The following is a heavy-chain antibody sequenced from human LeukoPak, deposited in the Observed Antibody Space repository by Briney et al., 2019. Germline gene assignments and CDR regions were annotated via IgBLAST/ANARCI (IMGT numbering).Heavy chain of an antibody. V-gene: IGHV1-58*02. CDR2: IVVGGGNT. CDR1: GFTFTSSA. D-gene: IGHD2-8*01. Sequence: TSVKVSCKASGFTFTSSAMQWVRQARGQRLEWIGWIVVGGGNTNYAQKFQERVTITRDMSTSTAYMELSSLRSEDTAVYYCAANLKGYCTNGVRGFDYWGQGTLVTVSS. J-gene: IGHJ4*02. CDR3: AANLKGYCTNGVRGFDY.